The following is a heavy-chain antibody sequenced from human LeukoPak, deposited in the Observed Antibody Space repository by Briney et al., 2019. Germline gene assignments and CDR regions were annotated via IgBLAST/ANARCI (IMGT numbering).Heavy chain of an antibody. CDR1: GYTFTGHY. V-gene: IGHV1-2*02. J-gene: IGHJ4*02. CDR2: INPNSGGT. CDR3: ARGQKNPLRISSRTYYFDY. Sequence: ASVKVSCKASGYTFTGHYIHWVRQAPGQGLEWMGWINPNSGGTNYAQKFQGRVTMTSDTSISTAYMELTSLRSDDTAMYYCARGQKNPLRISSRTYYFDYWGQGTLVTVSS. D-gene: IGHD6-13*01.